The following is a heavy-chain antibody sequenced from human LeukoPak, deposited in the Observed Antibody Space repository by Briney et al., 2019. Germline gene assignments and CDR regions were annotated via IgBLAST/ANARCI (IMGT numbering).Heavy chain of an antibody. D-gene: IGHD4-17*01. V-gene: IGHV3-11*01. Sequence: GGSLRLSCAASGFTFTDYYMSWIRQAPGEGLGWVSCISISSTTIYYADSVKGRFTFSRDNAKNSLYLQMNSLRDEDTAVYYCARAGRLQYGDYVAFDYWGQGTLVTVSS. CDR3: ARAGRLQYGDYVAFDY. CDR2: ISISSTTI. CDR1: GFTFTDYY. J-gene: IGHJ4*02.